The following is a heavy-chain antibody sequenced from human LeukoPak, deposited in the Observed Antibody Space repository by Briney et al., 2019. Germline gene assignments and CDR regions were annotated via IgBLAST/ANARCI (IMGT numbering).Heavy chain of an antibody. CDR3: AKGSYYDSSGSFYFDY. V-gene: IGHV3-23*01. J-gene: IGHJ4*02. CDR2: ISGSGGST. Sequence: GGSLRLSCAASGFTFSSYAMSWVRQAPGKGLEWVSAISGSGGSTYYADSVKGRFTISRDNSKNTLYVHVNSLGTEDTAAYYCAKGSYYDSSGSFYFDYWGQGTLVTVSS. CDR1: GFTFSSYA. D-gene: IGHD3-22*01.